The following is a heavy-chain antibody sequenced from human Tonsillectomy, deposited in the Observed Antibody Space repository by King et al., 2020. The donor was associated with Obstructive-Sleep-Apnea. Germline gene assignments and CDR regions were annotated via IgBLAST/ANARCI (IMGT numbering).Heavy chain of an antibody. CDR2: ISSVSDYT. CDR3: ARGGYSSIRVY. V-gene: IGHV3-11*06. CDR1: GFTFSDFY. J-gene: IGHJ4*02. D-gene: IGHD6-13*01. Sequence: VQLVESGGGLVKPGGSLRLSCAASGFTFSDFYMSWIRQAPGKGLEWVAYISSVSDYTHHADSVKGRFTISRDNAKNSLYLQMNSLRAEDTAVYYCARGGYSSIRVYWGQGTLVTVSS.